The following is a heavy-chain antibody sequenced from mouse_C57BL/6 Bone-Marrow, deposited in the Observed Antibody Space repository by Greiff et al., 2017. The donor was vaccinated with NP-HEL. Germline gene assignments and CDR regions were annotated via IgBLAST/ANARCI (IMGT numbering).Heavy chain of an antibody. V-gene: IGHV8-8*01. J-gene: IGHJ4*01. Sequence: QVTLKVSGPGILQPSQTLSLTCSFSGFSLSTFGMGVGWIRQPSGKGLEWLAHIWWDDDKYYNPALKSRLTISKDTSKNQVFLKIANVDTADTATYYCARIALYYGYVYYAMDYWGQGTSVTVSS. CDR1: GFSLSTFGMG. CDR3: ARIALYYGYVYYAMDY. CDR2: IWWDDDK. D-gene: IGHD2-2*01.